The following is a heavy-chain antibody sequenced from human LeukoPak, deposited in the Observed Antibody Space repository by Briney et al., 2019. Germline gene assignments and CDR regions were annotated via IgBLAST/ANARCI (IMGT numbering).Heavy chain of an antibody. CDR3: ARAHSSSSELGLDY. CDR2: INPNSGGT. Sequence: GASVKVSCKASGYTFTSYDINWVRQATGQGLEWMGWINPNSGGTNYAQKFQGRVTMTRDTSISTAYMELSRLRSDDTAVYYCARAHSSSSELGLDYWGQGTLVTVSS. D-gene: IGHD6-13*01. CDR1: GYTFTSYD. J-gene: IGHJ4*02. V-gene: IGHV1-2*02.